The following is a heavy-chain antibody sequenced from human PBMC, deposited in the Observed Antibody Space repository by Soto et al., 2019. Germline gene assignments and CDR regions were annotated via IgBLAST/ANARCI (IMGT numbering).Heavy chain of an antibody. CDR1: GESIATGAFY. J-gene: IGHJ5*02. D-gene: IGHD4-17*01. V-gene: IGHV4-31*03. CDR3: AREGDYRTWFEP. CDR2: IFYAGDT. Sequence: VQLEESGPGLLKPSQTLSLTCTDSGESIATGAFYLSWIRLQSGKGPEWIGSIFYAGDTYYNPSLKSRVEISLDGSQNQFSLNLRSVTAADTAVYYCAREGDYRTWFEPWGPGTLVTVSS.